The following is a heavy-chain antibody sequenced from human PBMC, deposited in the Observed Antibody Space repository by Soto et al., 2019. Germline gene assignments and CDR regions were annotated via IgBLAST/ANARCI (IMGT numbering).Heavy chain of an antibody. CDR1: GFTFSDYS. V-gene: IGHV3-11*01. J-gene: IGHJ6*02. CDR2: ITYSVSTI. Sequence: RLSCAASGFTFSDYSMSWIRQAPGKGLEWVSYITYSVSTIYSADSVKGRFTISRDNAKNTLYLQMNSLRAEDTAVYYCARGLSITHYGMDVWGQGTTVTVSS. CDR3: ARGLSITHYGMDV.